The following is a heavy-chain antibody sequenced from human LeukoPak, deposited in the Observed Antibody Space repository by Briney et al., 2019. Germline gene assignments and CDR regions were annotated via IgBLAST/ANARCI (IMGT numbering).Heavy chain of an antibody. D-gene: IGHD3-3*01. Sequence: ASVSVSCRASGYTFTSYGVSWVRQAPGQGLEWMGWISAYNGGANYAQNLQGRVTMTTDTSTSTAYMELRSLRSDDTAVYYCASRQRRFLEWLSPIEGPTYYYMDVWGKGTTVTVSS. CDR3: ASRQRRFLEWLSPIEGPTYYYMDV. CDR2: ISAYNGGA. V-gene: IGHV1-18*01. CDR1: GYTFTSYG. J-gene: IGHJ6*03.